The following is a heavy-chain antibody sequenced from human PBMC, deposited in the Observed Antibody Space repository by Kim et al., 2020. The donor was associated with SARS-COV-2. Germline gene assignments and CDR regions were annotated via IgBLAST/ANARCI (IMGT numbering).Heavy chain of an antibody. CDR1: GFTFSSYS. CDR2: ISSSSSYI. J-gene: IGHJ2*01. D-gene: IGHD6-19*01. V-gene: IGHV3-21*01. Sequence: GGSLRLSCAASGFTFSSYSMNWVRQAPGKGLEWVSSISSSSSYIYYADSVKGRFTISRDNAKNSLYLQMNSLRAEDTAVYYCARDGAVAGYWYFDLWGRGTLVTVSS. CDR3: ARDGAVAGYWYFDL.